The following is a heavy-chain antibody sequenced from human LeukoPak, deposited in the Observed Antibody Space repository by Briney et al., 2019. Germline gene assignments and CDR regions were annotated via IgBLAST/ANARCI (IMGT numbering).Heavy chain of an antibody. CDR3: ARDRTYYYDSSGYYYPNYYYTMDV. CDR2: ISYDGSDK. D-gene: IGHD3-22*01. V-gene: IGHV3-30*04. CDR1: GFTFSSYA. J-gene: IGHJ6*02. Sequence: GGSLRLSCAASGFTFSSYAMHWVRQAPGKGLEWVAVISYDGSDKYYADSVKGRVTISRGNSKKTLYLQMNSLRAEDTAVYYCARDRTYYYDSSGYYYPNYYYTMDVWGQGTTVTVSS.